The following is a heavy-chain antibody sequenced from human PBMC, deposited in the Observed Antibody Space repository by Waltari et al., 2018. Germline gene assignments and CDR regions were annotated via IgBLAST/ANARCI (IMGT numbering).Heavy chain of an antibody. D-gene: IGHD1-26*01. CDR1: GGTFSSYA. J-gene: IGHJ6*02. V-gene: IGHV1-69*01. CDR3: ARPLVGATSGLGYYGMDV. Sequence: QVQLVQSGAEVKKPGSSVKVSCKASGGTFSSYAISWVRQAPGQGLEWMGGIIPIFGTGNYAQKFQGRVTITADESTSTAYMELSSLRSEDTAVYYCARPLVGATSGLGYYGMDVWGQGTTVTVSS. CDR2: IIPIFGTG.